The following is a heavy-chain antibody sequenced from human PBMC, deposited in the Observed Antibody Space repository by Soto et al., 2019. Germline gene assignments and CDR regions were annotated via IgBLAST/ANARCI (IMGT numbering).Heavy chain of an antibody. CDR1: GDYISNDY. CDR2: IYYSGST. Sequence: PSETLSLTCTVSGDYISNDYWSWIRQPPGKGLEWIGYIYYSGSTNYNPSLKSRVTISVDTSKNQFSLKLSSVTAADTAVYYCARTVILTGYLDYWGQGTLVT. J-gene: IGHJ4*02. CDR3: ARTVILTGYLDY. D-gene: IGHD3-9*01. V-gene: IGHV4-59*01.